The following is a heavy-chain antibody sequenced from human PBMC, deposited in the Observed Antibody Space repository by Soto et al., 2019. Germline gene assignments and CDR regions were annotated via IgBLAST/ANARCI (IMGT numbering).Heavy chain of an antibody. J-gene: IGHJ5*02. CDR3: ARDSSSSWSYNWFDP. Sequence: RHSNTASELTIRSHWMHRVRQTPGKGLVWVSRINSDGSSTSYADSVKGRFTISRDNAKNTLYLQMNSLRAEDTAVYYCARDSSSSWSYNWFDPWGQGTLVTVSS. V-gene: IGHV3-74*01. CDR2: INSDGSST. D-gene: IGHD6-13*01. CDR1: ELTIRSHW.